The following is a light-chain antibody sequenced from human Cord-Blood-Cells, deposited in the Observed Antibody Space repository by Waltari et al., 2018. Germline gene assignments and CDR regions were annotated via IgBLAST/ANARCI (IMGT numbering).Light chain of an antibody. CDR1: SSAVGSYTL. CDR2: EGS. CDR3: CSYAGSSTSV. Sequence: QSALTQPAPVSGSPGQSITIPCTGTSSAVGSYTLVSWYQQHPGKAPKLMIYEGSKRPSGVSNRFSGSKSGNTASLTISGLQAEDEADYYCCSYAGSSTSVFGGGTKLTVL. V-gene: IGLV2-23*01. J-gene: IGLJ2*01.